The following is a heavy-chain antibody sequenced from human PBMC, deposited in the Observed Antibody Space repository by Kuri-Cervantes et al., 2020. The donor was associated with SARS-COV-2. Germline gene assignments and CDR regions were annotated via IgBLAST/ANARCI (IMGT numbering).Heavy chain of an antibody. D-gene: IGHD3-3*01. Sequence: SETLSLTCTVSGGSISSSSYYWGWIRQPPVKGLEWIGSIYYSGSTYYNPSLKSRVTISVDTSKNQFSLKLSSVTAADTAVYYCATSGYYDFWSGYYFDYWGQGTLVTVSS. CDR3: ATSGYYDFWSGYYFDY. V-gene: IGHV4-39*01. CDR2: IYYSGST. J-gene: IGHJ4*02. CDR1: GGSISSSSYY.